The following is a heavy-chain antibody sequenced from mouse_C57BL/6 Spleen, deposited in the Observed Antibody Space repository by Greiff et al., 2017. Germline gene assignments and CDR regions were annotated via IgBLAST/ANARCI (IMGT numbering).Heavy chain of an antibody. CDR2: FYPGSGSI. Sequence: VHVKESGAELVKPGASVKLSCTASGYTFTEYTIHWVKQRSGQGLEWIGWFYPGSGSIKYNEKVKDKATLTADKSSSTVYMELSRLTAEDSAVYFCARHAIDSSGYEFDYWGQGTTLTVSS. J-gene: IGHJ2*01. CDR3: ARHAIDSSGYEFDY. V-gene: IGHV1-62-2*01. D-gene: IGHD3-2*01. CDR1: GYTFTEYT.